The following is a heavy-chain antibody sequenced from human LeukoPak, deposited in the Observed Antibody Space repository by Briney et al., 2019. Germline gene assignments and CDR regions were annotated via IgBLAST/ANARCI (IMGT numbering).Heavy chain of an antibody. J-gene: IGHJ4*02. CDR2: ISNDGSNK. CDR1: GFTFSSYG. D-gene: IGHD5-12*01. Sequence: GGSLRLSCAASGFTFSSYGMHWVRQAPGKGLEWVAVISNDGSNKYYADSVKGRFTISRDNSKNTLYLQMNSLRAEDTAVYYCAKDLSGYEAIPGYWGQGTLVTVSS. V-gene: IGHV3-30*18. CDR3: AKDLSGYEAIPGY.